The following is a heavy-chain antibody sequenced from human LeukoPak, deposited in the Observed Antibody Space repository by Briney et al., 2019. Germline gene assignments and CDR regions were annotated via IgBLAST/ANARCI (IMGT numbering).Heavy chain of an antibody. Sequence: SSETLSLTCTVSCGPMWCQQGLCMGQPPGKAREGIGYIYYSGSTNYNPSLKSRVTISVDTSKNQFSLKLSSVTAADTAVYYCARGHYGDYRGYWGQGTLVTVSS. V-gene: IGHV4-59*11. D-gene: IGHD4-17*01. CDR3: ARGHYGDYRGY. CDR1: CGPMWCQQ. CDR2: IYYSGST. J-gene: IGHJ4*02.